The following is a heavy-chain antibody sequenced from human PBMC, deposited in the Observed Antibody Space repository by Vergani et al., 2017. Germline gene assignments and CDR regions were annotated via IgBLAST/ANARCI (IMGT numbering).Heavy chain of an antibody. D-gene: IGHD5-24*01. V-gene: IGHV3-23*01. J-gene: IGHJ4*02. CDR3: AKDYNIMRALDY. Sequence: LLESGGGLVQPGGSLRLSCAASGFTFNIYAMSWVRQAQGKGLKWVSTISYNGGRTYYADSVTGRFTISRDNSKDTLFLQLKNLRAEDTAVYYCAKDYNIMRALDYWGQGTLVAVSS. CDR1: GFTFNIYA. CDR2: ISYNGGRT.